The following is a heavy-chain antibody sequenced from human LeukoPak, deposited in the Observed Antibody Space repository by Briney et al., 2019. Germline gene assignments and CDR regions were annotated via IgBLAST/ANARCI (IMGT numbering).Heavy chain of an antibody. Sequence: ASVKVSCKASGYTFTGYYMHWVRQAPGQGLEWMGRINPNSGGTNYAQKFQGRVTMTRDTSISTAYMELSRLRSDDTAVYYCARDRGIAARPSWFDPWGQGTLVTVSS. CDR3: ARDRGIAARPSWFDP. J-gene: IGHJ5*02. D-gene: IGHD6-6*01. CDR1: GYTFTGYY. V-gene: IGHV1-2*06. CDR2: INPNSGGT.